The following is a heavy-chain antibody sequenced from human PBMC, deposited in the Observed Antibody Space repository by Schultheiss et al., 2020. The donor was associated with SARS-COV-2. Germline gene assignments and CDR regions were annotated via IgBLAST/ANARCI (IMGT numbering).Heavy chain of an antibody. V-gene: IGHV3-23*01. Sequence: LSLTCAASGFTFSSYAMTWVRQAPGKGLEWVSVISGSSVTTYYADSVKGRFTISRDNSKNTLYLQMNSLRAEDTAVYYCAKGGLKGVDSWGQGTLVTVSS. D-gene: IGHD3-16*01. CDR3: AKGGLKGVDS. CDR2: ISGSSVTT. CDR1: GFTFSSYA. J-gene: IGHJ4*02.